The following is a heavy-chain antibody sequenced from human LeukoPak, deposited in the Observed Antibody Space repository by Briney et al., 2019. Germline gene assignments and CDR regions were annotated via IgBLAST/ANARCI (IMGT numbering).Heavy chain of an antibody. Sequence: ASVTVSCTASGYTFTSYGISWVRQAPGQGLEWMGWISAYNGNTNYAQKLQGRVTMTTDTSTSTAYMELRSLRSDDTAVYYCARDYPYYYGMDVWGQGTTVTVSS. V-gene: IGHV1-18*01. CDR2: ISAYNGNT. CDR3: ARDYPYYYGMDV. J-gene: IGHJ6*02. CDR1: GYTFTSYG.